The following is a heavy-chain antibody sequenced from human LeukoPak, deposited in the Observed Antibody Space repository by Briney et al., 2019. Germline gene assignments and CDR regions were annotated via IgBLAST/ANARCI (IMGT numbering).Heavy chain of an antibody. Sequence: GRSLRLSCAASGFIFNSYGMHWVRQAPGKGLEWVAVISYDGSNKYYADSVKGRFAISRDNSKNTLYLQMNSLRAEDTAVYYCARDQAPYGDYVPLFDPWGQGTLVTVSS. J-gene: IGHJ5*02. D-gene: IGHD4-17*01. V-gene: IGHV3-30*03. CDR3: ARDQAPYGDYVPLFDP. CDR2: ISYDGSNK. CDR1: GFIFNSYG.